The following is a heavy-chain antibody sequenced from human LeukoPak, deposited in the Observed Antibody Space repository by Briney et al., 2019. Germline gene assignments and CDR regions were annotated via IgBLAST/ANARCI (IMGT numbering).Heavy chain of an antibody. CDR1: GGSISFYY. Sequence: SETLSLTCTVSGGSISFYYWSWIRQPPGKGLEWIGYIHYSGSSYYNPSLQSRVTISLDTSKNQFSLNMSSVTAADTAVYYCARGTTVTTGALFDYWGQGTLVTVSS. D-gene: IGHD4-11*01. V-gene: IGHV4-59*01. CDR2: IHYSGSS. CDR3: ARGTTVTTGALFDY. J-gene: IGHJ4*02.